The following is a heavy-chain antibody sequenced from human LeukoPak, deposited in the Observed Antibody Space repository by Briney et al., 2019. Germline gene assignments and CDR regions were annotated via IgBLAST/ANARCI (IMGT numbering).Heavy chain of an antibody. CDR1: GGPISSSYW. D-gene: IGHD3-10*01. CDR2: VYHSGST. Sequence: SGTLSLTCAVSGGPISSSYWWSWVRQPPGKGLEWIGEVYHSGSTNYYPSLKSRVTISVDTSKNQFSLKLSSVTAADTAVYYCASNGLVTMVRGVMGIDYWGQGTLVTVSS. J-gene: IGHJ4*02. V-gene: IGHV4-4*02. CDR3: ASNGLVTMVRGVMGIDY.